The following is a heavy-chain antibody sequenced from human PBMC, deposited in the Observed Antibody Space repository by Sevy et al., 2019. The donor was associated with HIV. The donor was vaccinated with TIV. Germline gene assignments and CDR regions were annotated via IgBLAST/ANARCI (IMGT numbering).Heavy chain of an antibody. Sequence: SETLSLTCTVSGGSISSGGYYWSWIRQHPGKGLEWIGYIYYSGSTYYNPSLKSRVTISVDTSKNQFSLKLSSVTAADTAVYYCARDVRSDWPNYYYYGMDVWGQGTTVTVSS. V-gene: IGHV4-31*03. D-gene: IGHD3-9*01. CDR3: ARDVRSDWPNYYYYGMDV. CDR1: GGSISSGGYY. J-gene: IGHJ6*02. CDR2: IYYSGST.